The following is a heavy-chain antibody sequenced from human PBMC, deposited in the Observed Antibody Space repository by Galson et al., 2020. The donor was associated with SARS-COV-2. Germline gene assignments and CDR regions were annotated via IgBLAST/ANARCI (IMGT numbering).Heavy chain of an antibody. CDR3: AREGGGSCFDY. V-gene: IGHV3-30*03. J-gene: IGHJ4*02. CDR2: TSDDGTRK. D-gene: IGHD2-15*01. Sequence: GGSLRLSCAAYGFAFSTYGIHWVRQAPGKGLEWVALTSDDGTRKNYADSVKGRFTISRDNSKNTLYLQMNSLRAEDTAIYYCAREGGGSCFDYWGQGTLVTVSS. CDR1: GFAFSTYG.